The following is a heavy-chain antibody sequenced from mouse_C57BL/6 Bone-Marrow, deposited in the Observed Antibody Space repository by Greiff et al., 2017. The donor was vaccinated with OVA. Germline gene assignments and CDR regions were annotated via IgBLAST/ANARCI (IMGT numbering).Heavy chain of an antibody. CDR1: GFTFSDYG. J-gene: IGHJ3*01. Sequence: EVNLVESGGGLVKPGGSLKLSCAASGFTFSDYGMHWVRQAPEKGLEWVSYISSGSSTIYYADPVKGRFTISRDNAKNTLYLQMTSLRSEDTAMYYCARDGYSSWFAYWGQGTLVTVSA. CDR3: ARDGYSSWFAY. D-gene: IGHD2-3*01. V-gene: IGHV5-17*01. CDR2: ISSGSSTI.